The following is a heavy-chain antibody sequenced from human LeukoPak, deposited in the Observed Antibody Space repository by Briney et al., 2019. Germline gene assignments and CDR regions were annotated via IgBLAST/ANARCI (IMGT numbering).Heavy chain of an antibody. CDR2: ITYNSGTI. CDR3: AKDRVCSSTSCYGNFDY. D-gene: IGHD2-2*01. CDR1: GFTFRSYA. J-gene: IGHJ4*02. V-gene: IGHV3-23*01. Sequence: PGGSLRLSCAASGFTFRSYAMQWVRQAPGKGLEWVSYITYNSGTIFYADSVKGRFTISRDNSKNTLYLQMNSLRAEDTAVYYCAKDRVCSSTSCYGNFDYWGQGTLGNGSS.